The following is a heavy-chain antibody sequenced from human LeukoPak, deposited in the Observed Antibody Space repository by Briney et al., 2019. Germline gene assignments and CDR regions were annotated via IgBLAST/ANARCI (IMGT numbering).Heavy chain of an antibody. CDR3: AKGLHYDILTGPTDYYYGMDV. CDR2: ISYDGSNK. D-gene: IGHD3-9*01. Sequence: GGSLRLSCAASGFTFSSYGMHWVRQAPVKGLEWVAVISYDGSNKYYADSVKGRFTISRDNSKNTLYLQMNSLRAEDTAVYYCAKGLHYDILTGPTDYYYGMDVWGQGTTVTVSS. CDR1: GFTFSSYG. V-gene: IGHV3-30*18. J-gene: IGHJ6*02.